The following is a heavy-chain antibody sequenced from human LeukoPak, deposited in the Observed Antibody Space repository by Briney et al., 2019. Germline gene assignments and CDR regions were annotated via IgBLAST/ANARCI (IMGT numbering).Heavy chain of an antibody. CDR2: IRGDGSNK. CDR3: AGGRYYFDY. Sequence: PGGSLRLSCAASGFTFSNYGIHWVRQAQGKGLEWVAFIRGDGSNKYYADSVKGRFTISRDNSKNTLYLQMNSLRAEDTAVYYCAGGRYYFDYWGLGTLVTVSS. D-gene: IGHD3-10*01. J-gene: IGHJ4*02. V-gene: IGHV3-30*02. CDR1: GFTFSNYG.